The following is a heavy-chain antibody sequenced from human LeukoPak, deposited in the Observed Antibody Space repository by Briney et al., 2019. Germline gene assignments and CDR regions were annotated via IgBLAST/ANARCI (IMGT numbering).Heavy chain of an antibody. D-gene: IGHD4-17*01. CDR2: INPKSGNT. V-gene: IGHV1-2*02. CDR3: ARAGYDYGDSFDY. CDR1: GYRFTTYY. Sequence: ASVKVSCKASGYRFTTYYIHWVRQAPGQGLQWMGCINPKSGNTDFAQKFQGRVAMTSDTSTSTAYLEMRTLTSDDTAVYFCARAGYDYGDSFDYWGQGALVTASS. J-gene: IGHJ4*02.